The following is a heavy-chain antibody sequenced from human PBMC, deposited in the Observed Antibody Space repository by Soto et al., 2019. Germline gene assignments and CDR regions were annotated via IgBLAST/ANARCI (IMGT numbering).Heavy chain of an antibody. CDR3: VRWGFSYDSPRGTHDY. Sequence: QVQLVQSGPEVKKPGASVKVSCKASGFTFSAYGFSWVRQAPGQGLEWVGRISPYNDNTNYAERLQDRVTMTTDTSTSTAYMELTSLKSEDTAVYYCVRWGFSYDSPRGTHDYWGQGTLVTV. CDR2: ISPYNDNT. J-gene: IGHJ4*02. CDR1: GFTFSAYG. V-gene: IGHV1-18*04. D-gene: IGHD5-18*01.